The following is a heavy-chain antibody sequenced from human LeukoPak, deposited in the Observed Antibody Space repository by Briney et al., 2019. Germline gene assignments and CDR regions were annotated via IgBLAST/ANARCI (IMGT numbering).Heavy chain of an antibody. V-gene: IGHV1-69*02. CDR1: GGTLSDHS. CDR3: VRSGYDYDWFDP. J-gene: IGHJ5*02. Sequence: ASVKVSCKAPGGTLSDHSISWVRQAPGQGLEWMGRIIPILNQANYAQKFQGRVTFTADKSTISAYMDLSSLRSEDTAVYYCVRSGYDYDWFDPWGQGTLVSASS. CDR2: IIPILNQA. D-gene: IGHD5-12*01.